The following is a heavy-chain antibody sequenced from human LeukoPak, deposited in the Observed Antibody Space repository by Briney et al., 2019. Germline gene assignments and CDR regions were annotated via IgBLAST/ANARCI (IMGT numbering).Heavy chain of an antibody. D-gene: IGHD6-19*01. CDR3: AKPIAVAGDTYYFDY. CDR2: ISGSGGST. V-gene: IGHV3-23*01. Sequence: TGGSLRLSCAASGFTFSSYAMSWVRQAPGKGLEGVSAISGSGGSTYYADSVKGRFTISRDNSKNTLDLQMNSLRAEDTAVYYCAKPIAVAGDTYYFDYWGQGTLVTVSS. J-gene: IGHJ4*02. CDR1: GFTFSSYA.